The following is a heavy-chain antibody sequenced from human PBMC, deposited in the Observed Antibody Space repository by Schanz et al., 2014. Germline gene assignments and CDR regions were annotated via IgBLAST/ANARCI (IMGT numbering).Heavy chain of an antibody. Sequence: EVQLLESGGGLIQPGGSLRLSCAASGFGFSSYSMNWVRQAPGKGLEWVSYVSRSTPDIYYADSVKGRFTMSRDNAKNSVFLQMNSLRAEDTAVYYCAKQHIVRGVIYLNWFDSWGQGTLVTVSS. CDR2: VSRSTPDI. V-gene: IGHV3-48*01. CDR3: AKQHIVRGVIYLNWFDS. J-gene: IGHJ5*01. CDR1: GFGFSSYS. D-gene: IGHD3-10*01.